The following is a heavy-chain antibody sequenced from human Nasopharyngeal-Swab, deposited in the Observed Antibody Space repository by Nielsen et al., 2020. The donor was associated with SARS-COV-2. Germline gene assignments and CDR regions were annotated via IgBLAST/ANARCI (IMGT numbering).Heavy chain of an antibody. CDR3: AHSKQLGYYYYYGMDV. CDR1: GFSLSTSGVG. D-gene: IGHD6-13*01. Sequence: SGPTLVKPTQTLTLTCTFSGFSLSTSGVGVGWIRQPPGRALEWLALIYWDDDNRYSPSLKSRLTITKETSKNQVVLTMTNMDPVDTATYYCAHSKQLGYYYYYGMDVWGQGTTVTVSS. V-gene: IGHV2-5*02. CDR2: IYWDDDN. J-gene: IGHJ6*02.